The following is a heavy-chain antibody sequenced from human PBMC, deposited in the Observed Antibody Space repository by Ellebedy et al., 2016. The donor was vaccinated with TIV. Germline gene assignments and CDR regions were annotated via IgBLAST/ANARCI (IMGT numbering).Heavy chain of an antibody. CDR2: ISYSGST. Sequence: SETLSLTCAVSGGSTRDSSYAWGWIRQPPGKELEWIESISYSGSTYYNPSLKGRVSMSLDTSKNQFSLTLNSVTAADTAVYYCARIQYDSLTGSGDDAFDIWGQGTMVTVSS. CDR3: ARIQYDSLTGSGDDAFDI. D-gene: IGHD3-9*01. J-gene: IGHJ3*02. V-gene: IGHV4-39*07. CDR1: GGSTRDSSYA.